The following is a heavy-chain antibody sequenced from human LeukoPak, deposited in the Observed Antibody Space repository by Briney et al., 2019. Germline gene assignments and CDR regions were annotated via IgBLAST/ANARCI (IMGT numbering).Heavy chain of an antibody. Sequence: GGSLRLSCAASGFTFSSYSMNWVRQAPGKGLEWVSYISSSSSTIYYADSVKGRFTISRDNAKNSLYLQMNSLRAEDTAVYYCARGLQNVVPAAIWLDPWGQGTLVTVSS. V-gene: IGHV3-48*01. CDR1: GFTFSSYS. CDR2: ISSSSSTI. J-gene: IGHJ5*02. CDR3: ARGLQNVVPAAIWLDP. D-gene: IGHD2-2*01.